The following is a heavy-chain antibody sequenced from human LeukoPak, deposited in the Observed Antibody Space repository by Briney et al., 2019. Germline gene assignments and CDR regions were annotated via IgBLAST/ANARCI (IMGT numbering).Heavy chain of an antibody. CDR2: IGSSGDYI. Sequence: PGGSLRLSCAASGFTFRSYAMNWVRQAPGKGLEWVSSIGSSGDYIHFADSLKGRFTISRDNAKNSLYLQMNSLRAEDTAVYYCARGWIYYYDSSGSYFPLDYWGQGTLVTVSS. CDR3: ARGWIYYYDSSGSYFPLDY. CDR1: GFTFRSYA. V-gene: IGHV3-21*01. J-gene: IGHJ4*02. D-gene: IGHD3-22*01.